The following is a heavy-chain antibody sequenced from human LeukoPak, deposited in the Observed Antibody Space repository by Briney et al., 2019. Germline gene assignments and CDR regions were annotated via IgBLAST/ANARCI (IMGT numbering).Heavy chain of an antibody. CDR3: ARNPDEHWLDESENWYFDL. CDR2: IIPIFRTP. V-gene: IGHV1-69*13. J-gene: IGHJ2*01. D-gene: IGHD6-19*01. CDR1: GYTFMEYT. Sequence: VASVKVSCKASGYTFMEYTMNWVRQAPGQGLEWMGGIIPIFRTPNYAQKFQGRVTITADDSTSTAYMDLSSLRSEDTAVYYCARNPDEHWLDESENWYFDLWGSGTLVTVSS.